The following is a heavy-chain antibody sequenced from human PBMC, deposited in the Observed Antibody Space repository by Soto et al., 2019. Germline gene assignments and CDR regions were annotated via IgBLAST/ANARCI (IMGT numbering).Heavy chain of an antibody. CDR3: AKRSGYQEAAYIDY. CDR2: IYHSGST. J-gene: IGHJ4*02. CDR1: GDSISNHKW. V-gene: IGHV4-4*02. Sequence: SETLSLTCAVSGDSISNHKWWSWIRQPPGKGLQWIGEIYHSGSTKYNPSLKSRVTISRDNSKNTLYLQMNSLRAEDTAVYYCAKRSGYQEAAYIDYWGQGTLVTVS. D-gene: IGHD3-16*01.